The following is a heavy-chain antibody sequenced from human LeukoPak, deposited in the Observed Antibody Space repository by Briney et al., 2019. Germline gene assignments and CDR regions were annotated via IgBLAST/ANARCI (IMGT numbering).Heavy chain of an antibody. D-gene: IGHD4-11*01. Sequence: PSETLSLPCTVSGCPITNVGYYWSWIRQHPGKGLERIGFIYYSGSTYYNASLKSRVTISVDTPKNQFSLKLSAVTAADTAVYYCARGPTVKYFDYWGQGTLVTVSS. CDR3: ARGPTVKYFDY. CDR1: GCPITNVGYY. CDR2: IYYSGST. V-gene: IGHV4-31*03. J-gene: IGHJ4*02.